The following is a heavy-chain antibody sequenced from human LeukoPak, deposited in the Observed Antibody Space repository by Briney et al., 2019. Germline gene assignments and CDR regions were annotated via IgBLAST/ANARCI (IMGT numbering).Heavy chain of an antibody. CDR2: IYPGDSDT. V-gene: IGHV5-51*01. CDR1: GYSFTSYW. J-gene: IGHJ4*02. Sequence: GESLKISCKGSGYSFTSYWIGCVRQMPGKGLEWMGIIYPGDSDTSYSPSFQGQVTISVDRSISTAYLQWSSLKASDTAMYYCARGEMRYCSGGSCYDYWGQGTLVTVSS. CDR3: ARGEMRYCSGGSCYDY. D-gene: IGHD2-15*01.